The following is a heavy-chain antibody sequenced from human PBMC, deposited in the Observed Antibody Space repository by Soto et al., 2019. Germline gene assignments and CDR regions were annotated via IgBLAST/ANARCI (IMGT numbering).Heavy chain of an antibody. CDR3: ARVSQPDAFDI. D-gene: IGHD2-2*01. V-gene: IGHV4-30-4*01. CDR2: IYYSGGT. Sequence: SETLSLTCTVSGGSISSGDYYWSWIRQPPGKGLEWIGYIYYSGGTYYNPSLKSRVTISVDTSKNQFSLKLSSVTAADTAVYYCARVSQPDAFDIWGQGTMVTVSS. CDR1: GGSISSGDYY. J-gene: IGHJ3*02.